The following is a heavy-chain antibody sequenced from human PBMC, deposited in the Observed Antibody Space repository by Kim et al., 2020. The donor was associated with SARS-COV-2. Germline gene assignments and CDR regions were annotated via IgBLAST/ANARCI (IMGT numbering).Heavy chain of an antibody. V-gene: IGHV3-23*01. CDR2: ISGSGGST. CDR3: ASLEWLLIVDVAYGMDV. J-gene: IGHJ6*02. Sequence: GGSLRLSCAASGFTFSSYAMSWVRQAPGKGLEWVSAISGSGGSTYYADSVKGRFTISRDNSKNTLYLQMNSLRAEDTAVYYCASLEWLLIVDVAYGMDVWGQGTTVTVSS. CDR1: GFTFSSYA. D-gene: IGHD3-3*01.